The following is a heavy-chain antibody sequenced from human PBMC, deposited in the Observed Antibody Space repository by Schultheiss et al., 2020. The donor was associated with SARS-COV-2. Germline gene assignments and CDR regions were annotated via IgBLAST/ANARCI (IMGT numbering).Heavy chain of an antibody. V-gene: IGHV3-49*04. J-gene: IGHJ4*02. CDR3: ARSGDGYNFYFDH. D-gene: IGHD5-24*01. CDR2: IRNKASDGTP. CDR1: GFRFGESA. Sequence: GGSLRLSCIASGFRFGESAMSWVRQAPGKGLEWVGFIRNKASDGTPQYAASVKGRFTISMDESKNIAYLQMDSLKTEDTAEYYCARSGDGYNFYFDHWGQGTLVTVSS.